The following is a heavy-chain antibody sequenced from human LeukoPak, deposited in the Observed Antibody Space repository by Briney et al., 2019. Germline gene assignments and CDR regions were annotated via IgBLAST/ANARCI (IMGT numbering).Heavy chain of an antibody. CDR2: INPNSGNT. D-gene: IGHD3-10*01. Sequence: ASVKVSCKASGYTFTGYYMHWVRQAPGQGLEWMGWINPNSGNTGYAQKFQGRVTMTRNTSISTAYMELSSLRSEDTAVYYCARTYGSGPDQPIDYWGQGTLVTVSS. V-gene: IGHV1-8*02. CDR3: ARTYGSGPDQPIDY. CDR1: GYTFTGYY. J-gene: IGHJ4*02.